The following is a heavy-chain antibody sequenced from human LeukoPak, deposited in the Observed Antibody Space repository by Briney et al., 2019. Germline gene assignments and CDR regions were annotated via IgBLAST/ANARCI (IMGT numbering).Heavy chain of an antibody. CDR2: IYYSGST. CDR3: ARAGPALMRFDP. D-gene: IGHD2-8*01. CDR1: GGSISSGGYY. Sequence: PSQTLSLTCTVSGGSISSGGYYWSWIRQHPGKGLEWIGHIYYSGSTYYNPSLKSRVTISVDTSKNQFSLKLSSVTAADTAVYYCARAGPALMRFDPWGQGTLVTVSS. V-gene: IGHV4-31*03. J-gene: IGHJ5*02.